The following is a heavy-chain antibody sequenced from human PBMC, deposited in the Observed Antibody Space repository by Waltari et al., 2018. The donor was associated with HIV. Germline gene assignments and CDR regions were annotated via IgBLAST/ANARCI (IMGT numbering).Heavy chain of an antibody. D-gene: IGHD6-19*01. CDR3: ARDGTQSSGWFGWFDP. CDR1: GGSISSGSYS. Sequence: QVQLQESGPGLVKPSQTLSLTCTVSGGSISSGSYSWSWIRQPAGKGLEWIGRMYTSGSTNYNPSLKSRVTISVDTSKNQFSLKLSSVTAADTAVYYCARDGTQSSGWFGWFDPWGQGTLVTVSS. CDR2: MYTSGST. J-gene: IGHJ5*02. V-gene: IGHV4-61*02.